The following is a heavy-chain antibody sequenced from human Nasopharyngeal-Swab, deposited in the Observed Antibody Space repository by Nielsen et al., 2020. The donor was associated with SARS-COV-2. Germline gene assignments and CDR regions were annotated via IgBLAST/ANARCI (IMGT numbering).Heavy chain of an antibody. D-gene: IGHD3-3*01. Sequence: SETLSLTCTVSGGSISSYYWSWIRQPAGKGLEWIGHIYTSGSTNYNPSLKSRVTMSVDTSKNQFSLKLSSVTAADTAVYYCARGGGGITIFGVVIIGAFDIWGQGTMVTVSS. CDR1: GGSISSYY. J-gene: IGHJ3*02. CDR3: ARGGGGITIFGVVIIGAFDI. CDR2: IYTSGST. V-gene: IGHV4-4*07.